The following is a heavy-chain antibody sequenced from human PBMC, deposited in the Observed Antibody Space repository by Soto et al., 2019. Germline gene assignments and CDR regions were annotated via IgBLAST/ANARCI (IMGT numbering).Heavy chain of an antibody. J-gene: IGHJ4*02. D-gene: IGHD3-22*01. CDR1: GYTFTGYY. Sequence: ASVKVSCKASGYTFTGYYMHWVRQAPGQGLEWMGWINPNSGGTNYAQKFQGRVTMTRDTSISTAYMELSRLRSDDTAVYYCARGYYYDSSGYPSDYWGQGTLVTVSS. CDR3: ARGYYYDSSGYPSDY. V-gene: IGHV1-2*02. CDR2: INPNSGGT.